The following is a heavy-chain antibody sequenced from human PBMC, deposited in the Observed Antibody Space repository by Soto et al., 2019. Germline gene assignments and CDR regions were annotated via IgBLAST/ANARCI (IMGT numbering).Heavy chain of an antibody. Sequence: QVQLVESGGGVVQPGRSLRLSCAASGFTFSSYGMHWVRQAPGKGLEWVAVIWCDGSNKYYADSVKGRFTISRDNSKNTLYLQMNSLRAEDTAVYYCAREQVKIAAAGTKHFDYWGQGTLVTVSS. CDR3: AREQVKIAAAGTKHFDY. V-gene: IGHV3-33*01. D-gene: IGHD6-13*01. CDR2: IWCDGSNK. J-gene: IGHJ4*02. CDR1: GFTFSSYG.